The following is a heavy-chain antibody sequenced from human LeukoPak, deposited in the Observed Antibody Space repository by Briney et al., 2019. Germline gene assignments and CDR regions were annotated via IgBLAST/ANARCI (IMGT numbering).Heavy chain of an antibody. Sequence: GGSLRLSCAASGFTFSSYSMNWVRQAPGKGLEWVSSISSSSSYIYYADSVKGRFTISRDNAKNSLYLQMNSLRAEDTAVYYCARSPDIVVVPAAMKGSYYYYYYYMDVWGKGTTVTISS. CDR1: GFTFSSYS. V-gene: IGHV3-21*01. D-gene: IGHD2-2*01. CDR3: ARSPDIVVVPAAMKGSYYYYYYYMDV. CDR2: ISSSSSYI. J-gene: IGHJ6*03.